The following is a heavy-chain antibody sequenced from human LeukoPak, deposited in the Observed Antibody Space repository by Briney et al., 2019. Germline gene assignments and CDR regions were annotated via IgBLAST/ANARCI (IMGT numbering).Heavy chain of an antibody. J-gene: IGHJ4*02. V-gene: IGHV1-69*05. CDR2: IVPMFGTA. Sequence: ASVKVSCKASGGTFTSYAIGWVGQAPGKGLEWMGGIVPMFGTANYAQSFQGRVTITTDESTSTTYMELSSLRSEDTAVYYCARNGAYTGSYEYWGQGTLVTVSS. D-gene: IGHD1-26*01. CDR1: GGTFTSYA. CDR3: ARNGAYTGSYEY.